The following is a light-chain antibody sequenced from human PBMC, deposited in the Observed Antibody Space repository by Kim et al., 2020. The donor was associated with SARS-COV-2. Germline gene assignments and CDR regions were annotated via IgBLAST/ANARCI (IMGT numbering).Light chain of an antibody. CDR3: SAWDDNLDAEV. CDR1: RSNIGDNA. CDR2: YDD. J-gene: IGLJ2*01. Sequence: QSVLTKPPSVSEAPRQRVTISCSGSRSNIGDNAVSWYQHLPGKAPKLLIYYDDLLPSGVSDRFSGSKSGTSASLAISGLQSEDEADYYCSAWDDNLDAEVFGGGTKLTVL. V-gene: IGLV1-36*01.